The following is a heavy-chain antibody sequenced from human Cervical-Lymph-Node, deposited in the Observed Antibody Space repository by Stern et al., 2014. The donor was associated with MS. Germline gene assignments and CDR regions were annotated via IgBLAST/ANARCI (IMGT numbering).Heavy chain of an antibody. CDR1: GGTFSKFP. CDR3: ALSSETSDRWYSLGYDL. CDR2: IFPVFGTP. D-gene: IGHD6-13*01. J-gene: IGHJ5*02. Sequence: QLVQSGAEVTKPGSSVKVSCKASGGTFSKFPSSWVRQAPGQGLEWMGGIFPVFGTPTYAQEFRGRVTITADVSTSTVYMELSSLRSDDTAVYYCALSSETSDRWYSLGYDLSGQGTLVTVSS. V-gene: IGHV1-69*01.